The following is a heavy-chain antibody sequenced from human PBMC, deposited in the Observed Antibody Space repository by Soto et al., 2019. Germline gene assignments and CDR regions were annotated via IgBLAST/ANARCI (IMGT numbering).Heavy chain of an antibody. D-gene: IGHD3-22*01. CDR3: ARARGYYDSSGYDY. Sequence: PGGSLRLSCAAPGFTFSDYYMNWIRQAPGKGLEWLSYISGGGGSTIYYADSVKGRFTISRDNAGNSLYLQMNSLTVEDTAVYYCARARGYYDSSGYDYWGQGTLVTVSS. CDR1: GFTFSDYY. J-gene: IGHJ4*02. V-gene: IGHV3-11*01. CDR2: ISGGGGSTI.